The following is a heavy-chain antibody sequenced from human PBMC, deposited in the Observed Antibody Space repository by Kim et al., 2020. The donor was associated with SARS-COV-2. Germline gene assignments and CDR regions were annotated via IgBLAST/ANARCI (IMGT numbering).Heavy chain of an antibody. J-gene: IGHJ6*02. CDR2: IYYSGST. Sequence: SETLSLTCTVSGGSISSYYWSWIRQPPGKGLEWIGYIYYSGSTNYNPSLKSRVTISVDTSKNQFSLKLSSVTAADTAVYYCARHQAGIAAAESMDVWGQGTTVTVSS. CDR1: GGSISSYY. D-gene: IGHD6-13*01. V-gene: IGHV4-59*08. CDR3: ARHQAGIAAAESMDV.